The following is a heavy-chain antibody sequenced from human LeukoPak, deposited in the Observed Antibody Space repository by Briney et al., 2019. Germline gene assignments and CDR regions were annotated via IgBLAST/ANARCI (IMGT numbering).Heavy chain of an antibody. CDR1: GGSISSYY. CDR2: IYDSGST. Sequence: SETLSLTCSVSGGSISSYYWSWIRQPPGKGLEWIGNIYDSGSTNYNPSLKSRVTISVETSKNQFSLKLSSVTAADTAVYYCARTTEGGYTYDYFYYYYMDVWGKGTTVTISS. D-gene: IGHD5-18*01. V-gene: IGHV4-59*01. J-gene: IGHJ6*03. CDR3: ARTTEGGYTYDYFYYYYMDV.